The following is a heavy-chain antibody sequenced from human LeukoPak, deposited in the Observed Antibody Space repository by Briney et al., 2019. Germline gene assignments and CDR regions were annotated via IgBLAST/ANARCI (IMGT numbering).Heavy chain of an antibody. CDR1: GGSISSYY. CDR2: IYYSGST. V-gene: IGHV4-59*01. Sequence: NLSETVSLTCTVSGGSISSYYWSRIRQPPGKGLEWIGYIYYSGSTNYNPSLKSRVTISVDTSKNQFSLKLTSVTAADTAVYYCARGVPEYYDFWSGYFYYFDYWGQGPLVTVSS. CDR3: ARGVPEYYDFWSGYFYYFDY. D-gene: IGHD3-3*01. J-gene: IGHJ4*02.